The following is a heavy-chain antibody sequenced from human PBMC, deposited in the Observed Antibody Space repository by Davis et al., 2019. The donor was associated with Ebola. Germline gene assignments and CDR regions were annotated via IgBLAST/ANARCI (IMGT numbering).Heavy chain of an antibody. Sequence: AASVKVSCKASGGTFSSYAISWVRQAPGQGLEWMGGIIPIFGTANYAQKFQGRVTITADRSTSTAYMELSSLRSEDTAVYYCARYSSSFRGSGYDWDMDVWGQGTTVTVSS. CDR1: GGTFSSYA. CDR2: IIPIFGTA. CDR3: ARYSSSFRGSGYDWDMDV. J-gene: IGHJ6*02. V-gene: IGHV1-69*06. D-gene: IGHD5-12*01.